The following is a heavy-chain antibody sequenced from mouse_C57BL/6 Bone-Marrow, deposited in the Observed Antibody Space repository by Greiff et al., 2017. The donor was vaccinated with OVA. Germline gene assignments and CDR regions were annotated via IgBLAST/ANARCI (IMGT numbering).Heavy chain of an antibody. Sequence: QVQLQQPGAELVRPGSSVKLSCKASGYTFTSYWMDWVKQRPGQGLEWIGNIYPSDSGTHYNQKFKDKATLTVDKSSSTAYMQLSSLTSEDSAVYYCAREGDYGNYVEYYFDYWGQGTTLTVSS. J-gene: IGHJ2*01. D-gene: IGHD2-1*01. CDR1: GYTFTSYW. V-gene: IGHV1-61*01. CDR2: IYPSDSGT. CDR3: AREGDYGNYVEYYFDY.